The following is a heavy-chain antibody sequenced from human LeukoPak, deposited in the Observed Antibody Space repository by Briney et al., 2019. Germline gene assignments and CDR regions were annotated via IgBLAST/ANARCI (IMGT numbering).Heavy chain of an antibody. V-gene: IGHV1-3*01. Sequence: ASVKVSCKASGYTFTSYAMHWVRQAPGQRLEWMGWSNAGNGNTKYSQKFQGRVTITRDTSASTAYMELSSLRSEDTAVYYCARGAPLWFSGSDYYGMDVWGQGTTVTVSS. J-gene: IGHJ6*02. CDR2: SNAGNGNT. D-gene: IGHD1-26*01. CDR3: ARGAPLWFSGSDYYGMDV. CDR1: GYTFTSYA.